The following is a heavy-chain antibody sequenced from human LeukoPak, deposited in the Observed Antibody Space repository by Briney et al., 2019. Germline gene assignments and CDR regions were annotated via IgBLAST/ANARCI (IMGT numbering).Heavy chain of an antibody. CDR3: ARDPTQWLRYGYFDY. Sequence: GGSLRLSCAASGFIFSSYWMSWVRQAPGKGLEWVAKIKHDRTEQYYVDSVKGRFTISRDNAKNSLYLQMNSVRAEDTAVYYCARDPTQWLRYGYFDYWGQGTLVTVSS. V-gene: IGHV3-7*01. D-gene: IGHD5-12*01. CDR1: GFIFSSYW. J-gene: IGHJ4*02. CDR2: IKHDRTEQ.